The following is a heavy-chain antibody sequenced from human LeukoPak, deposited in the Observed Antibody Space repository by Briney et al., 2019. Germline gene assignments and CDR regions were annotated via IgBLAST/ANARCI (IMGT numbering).Heavy chain of an antibody. V-gene: IGHV4-59*01. CDR3: AGDFHSAGFDY. J-gene: IGHJ4*02. CDR2: IYYSGST. D-gene: IGHD6-13*01. CDR1: GGSISSYY. Sequence: PSETLSLTCTVSGGSISSYYWSWIRQPPGKGLEWIGYIYYSGSTNYNPSLKSRVTISVDTSKNQFSLKLSSVTAADTAVYYCAGDFHSAGFDYWGQGTLVTVSS.